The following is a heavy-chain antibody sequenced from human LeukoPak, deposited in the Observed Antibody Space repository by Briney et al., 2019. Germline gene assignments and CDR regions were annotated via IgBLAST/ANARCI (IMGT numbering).Heavy chain of an antibody. V-gene: IGHV4-59*01. CDR1: GGSISSYY. D-gene: IGHD1-26*01. Sequence: SETLSLTCTVSGGSISSYYWSWIRQPPGKGLEWIGCIYYSGSTNYNPSLKSRVTISVDTSKNQFSLKLRSVTAADTAVYYCARQSGSFPYYFDYWGQGTLVTVSS. J-gene: IGHJ4*02. CDR2: IYYSGST. CDR3: ARQSGSFPYYFDY.